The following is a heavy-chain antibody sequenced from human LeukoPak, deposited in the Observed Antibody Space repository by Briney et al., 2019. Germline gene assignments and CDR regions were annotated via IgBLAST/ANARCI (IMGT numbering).Heavy chain of an antibody. CDR3: ARNNGMDV. J-gene: IGHJ6*02. V-gene: IGHV3-7*03. CDR1: GFALSSHW. CDR2: VNRDGSET. Sequence: GGSLRLSCAASGFALSSHWMTWVRQVPGRGPEWVANVNRDGSETYYLDSVKGRFTISKDNAKKSLYLQMNSLRAEDAALYHCARNNGMDVWGQGTTVIVSS.